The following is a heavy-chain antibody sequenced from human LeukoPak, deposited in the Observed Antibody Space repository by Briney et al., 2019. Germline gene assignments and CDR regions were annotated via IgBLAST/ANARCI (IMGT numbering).Heavy chain of an antibody. J-gene: IGHJ6*02. CDR2: IYYSGST. CDR1: GGSFSSGSYY. D-gene: IGHD3-3*01. Sequence: SETLSLTCTVSGGSFSSGSYYWSWIRQPPGKGLEWIGYIYYSGSTNYNPSLKSRVTISVDTSKNQFSLKLSSVTAADTAVYYCARGSSLHYDFWSGYSGYYYYGMDVWGQGTTVTVSS. CDR3: ARGSSLHYDFWSGYSGYYYYGMDV. V-gene: IGHV4-61*01.